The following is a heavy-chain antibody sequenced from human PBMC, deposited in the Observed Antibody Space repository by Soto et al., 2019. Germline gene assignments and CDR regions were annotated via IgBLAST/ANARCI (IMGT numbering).Heavy chain of an antibody. D-gene: IGHD1-26*01. CDR3: ARRGQYSLGEWDY. J-gene: IGHJ4*02. Sequence: PGASVKVSCKASGYTFTSYAMHWVRQAPGQRLEWMGWINAGNGNTKYSQKFQGRVTITRDTSASTAYMELSSLRSEDTAVYYCARRGQYSLGEWDYWGQGTLVTVSS. CDR1: GYTFTSYA. CDR2: INAGNGNT. V-gene: IGHV1-3*01.